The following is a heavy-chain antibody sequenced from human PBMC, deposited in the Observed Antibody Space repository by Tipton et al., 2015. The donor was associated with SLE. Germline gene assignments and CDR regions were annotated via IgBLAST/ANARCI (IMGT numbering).Heavy chain of an antibody. Sequence: TLSLTCAVYGGSFRGYYWSWIPQPPGKGLEWIGEINHSGSTNYNPSLKSRVTISVDTSKNKNSLKLRSVTATDTAVYYCAGTPWLVRFEYWGQGTLVNVSP. J-gene: IGHJ4*02. CDR1: GGSFRGYY. CDR2: INHSGST. V-gene: IGHV4-34*01. CDR3: AGTPWLVRFEY. D-gene: IGHD6-19*01.